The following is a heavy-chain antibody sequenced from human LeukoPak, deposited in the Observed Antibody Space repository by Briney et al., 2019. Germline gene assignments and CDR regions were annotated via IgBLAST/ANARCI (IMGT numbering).Heavy chain of an antibody. CDR2: FYYTGDT. J-gene: IGHJ4*02. CDR1: GGSISSSSNY. D-gene: IGHD3-16*01. CDR3: ARHGGGGRVPPDY. V-gene: IGHV4-39*01. Sequence: KSSETPSLTCTVSGGSISSSSNYWGWIRQPPGKGPEWIASFYYTGDTYHSPSLKSRVTISVDTSKNQFSLKLSSVTAADTAVYYCARHGGGGRVPPDYWGQGTLVTVSS.